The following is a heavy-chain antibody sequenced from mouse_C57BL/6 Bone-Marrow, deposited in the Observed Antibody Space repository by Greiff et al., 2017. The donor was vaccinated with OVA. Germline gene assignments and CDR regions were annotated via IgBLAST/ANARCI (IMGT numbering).Heavy chain of an antibody. CDR3: ARGGLRLGFDY. J-gene: IGHJ2*01. Sequence: VQLQQSGAGLARPGASVKLSCKASGYTFTSYGISWVKQRTGQGLEWIGEIYPRSGNTYYNEKFKGKATLTADKSSSTAYMELSSLTWEDAAVYFCARGGLRLGFDYWGQGTTLTVSS. D-gene: IGHD2-2*01. V-gene: IGHV1-81*01. CDR1: GYTFTSYG. CDR2: IYPRSGNT.